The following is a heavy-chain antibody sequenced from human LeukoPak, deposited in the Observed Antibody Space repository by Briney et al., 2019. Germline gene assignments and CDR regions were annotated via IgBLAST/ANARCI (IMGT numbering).Heavy chain of an antibody. CDR2: ISGSGDST. D-gene: IGHD2-21*01. CDR1: GFIFRSYA. V-gene: IGHV3-23*01. J-gene: IGHJ4*02. Sequence: GGSLRLSCVASGFIFRSYAMSWVRQAPGKGLEWVSAISGSGDSTYYADSVKGRFTISRDNSKNTLYLQMNSLTAEDTAVYYCANHDPFVGPFDYWGQGTLVTVSS. CDR3: ANHDPFVGPFDY.